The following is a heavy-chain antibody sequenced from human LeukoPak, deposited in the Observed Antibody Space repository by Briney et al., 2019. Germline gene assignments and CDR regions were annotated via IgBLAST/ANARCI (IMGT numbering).Heavy chain of an antibody. D-gene: IGHD6-19*01. CDR2: IYHSGST. CDR1: GGSISSYY. Sequence: SETLSLTCTVSGGSISSYYWSWVRQPPGKGLEWIGEIYHSGSTNYNPSLKSRVTISVDKSKNQFSLKLSSVTAADTAVYYCARIAVAGTSGGWFDPWGQGTLVTVSS. CDR3: ARIAVAGTSGGWFDP. J-gene: IGHJ5*02. V-gene: IGHV4-4*02.